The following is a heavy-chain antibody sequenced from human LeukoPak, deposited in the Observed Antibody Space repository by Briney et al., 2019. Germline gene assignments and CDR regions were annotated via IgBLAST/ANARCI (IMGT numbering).Heavy chain of an antibody. J-gene: IGHJ4*02. Sequence: PGGSLILSCAASGLTVSSNCMSWVRQAPWKGLECVSSISISSSYIYYADSVKGQFTMSRDNAKNSLYPQVNSLRAEDTAVSYCARGPSGYHNTGGQGTLVTVSS. V-gene: IGHV3-21*01. CDR3: ARGPSGYHNT. CDR2: ISISSSYI. D-gene: IGHD5-12*01. CDR1: GLTVSSNC.